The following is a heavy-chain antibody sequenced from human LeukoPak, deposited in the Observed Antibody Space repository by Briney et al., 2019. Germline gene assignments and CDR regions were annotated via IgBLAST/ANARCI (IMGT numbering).Heavy chain of an antibody. V-gene: IGHV5-51*01. CDR2: IYPGDSDT. Sequence: GESLKIPCKGSGYSFTSYWIGWVRQMPGKGLEWMGIIYPGDSDTRYSPSFQGQVTISADKSISTAYLQWSSLKASDTAMYYCASKVVVVAATSDAFDIWGQGTMVTVSS. D-gene: IGHD2-15*01. CDR3: ASKVVVVAATSDAFDI. J-gene: IGHJ3*02. CDR1: GYSFTSYW.